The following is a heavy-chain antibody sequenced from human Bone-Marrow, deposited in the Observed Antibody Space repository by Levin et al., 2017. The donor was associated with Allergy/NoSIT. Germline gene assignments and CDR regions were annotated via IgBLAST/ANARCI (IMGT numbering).Heavy chain of an antibody. V-gene: IGHV3-9*01. CDR3: VRRAWYSAFDI. CDR1: GFTFDDYA. Sequence: AGGSLRLSCAASGFTFDDYAMHWVRQTPGKGLEWVSGITWNSGTMAYADSVKGRFTVSRDNAKNSLYLHMNSLRAEDTALYYCVRRAWYSAFDIWGQGTMVTVSS. D-gene: IGHD6-19*01. CDR2: ITWNSGTM. J-gene: IGHJ3*02.